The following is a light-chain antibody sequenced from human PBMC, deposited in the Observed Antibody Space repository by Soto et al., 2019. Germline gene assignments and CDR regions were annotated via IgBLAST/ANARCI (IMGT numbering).Light chain of an antibody. V-gene: IGKV3-20*01. J-gene: IGKJ1*01. Sequence: EIVLTQSPGTLSLSPGERAVLSCTASQSLSSTSLAWYQQKPGHGPRLLIYGASRMATGIPDRFRAIESGTDFKFTISPLEPEGFAVYFFQQYNTTPWTFSPGTTLES. CDR1: QSLSSTS. CDR3: QQYNTTPWT. CDR2: GAS.